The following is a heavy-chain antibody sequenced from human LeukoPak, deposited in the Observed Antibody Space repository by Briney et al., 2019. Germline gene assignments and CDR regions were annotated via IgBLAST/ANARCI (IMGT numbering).Heavy chain of an antibody. V-gene: IGHV3-48*03. CDR2: ISSSGSTI. CDR1: GFTFSSYE. D-gene: IGHD5-12*01. J-gene: IGHJ4*02. CDR3: ARSQVDNCDY. Sequence: GGSLRLSCAASGFTFSSYEMNWVRQAPGKGLEWVSYISSSGSTIYYADSVKGRFTISRDNAKNSLYLQMNSLRAEDTAVYYCARSQVDNCDYWGRGTLVTVSS.